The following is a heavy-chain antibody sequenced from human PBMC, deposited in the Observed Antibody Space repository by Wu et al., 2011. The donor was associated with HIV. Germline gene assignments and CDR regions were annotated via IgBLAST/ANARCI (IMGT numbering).Heavy chain of an antibody. CDR2: ITDDNSDT. CDR3: ARVVDPLAAAAL. D-gene: IGHD6-13*01. Sequence: QAQLVQSGAEVKKPGASVKVSCKASGYSFTSFGITWVRQAPGQGLEWMGWITDDNSDTKYGRRFQGRVTMTTDTSTSTAYLELRRLRSDDTAIYYCARVVDPLAAAALWGQGTLVTVSS. V-gene: IGHV1-18*01. CDR1: GYSFTSFG. J-gene: IGHJ4*02.